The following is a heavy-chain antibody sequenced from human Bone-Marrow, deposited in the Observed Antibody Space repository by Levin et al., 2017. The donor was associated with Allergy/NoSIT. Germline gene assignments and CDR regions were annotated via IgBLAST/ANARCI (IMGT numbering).Heavy chain of an antibody. V-gene: IGHV3-23*01. Sequence: GGSLRLSCAASGFTFSSYGMNWVRRAPGKGLEWVSTISGSGGNTFYSDSVKGRFTISRDNSKNTLFLRMNSLRVEDTAVYYCAKDAEKLHYFDYWGQGTLVTVSS. CDR3: AKDAEKLHYFDY. J-gene: IGHJ4*02. D-gene: IGHD2-15*01. CDR1: GFTFSSYG. CDR2: ISGSGGNT.